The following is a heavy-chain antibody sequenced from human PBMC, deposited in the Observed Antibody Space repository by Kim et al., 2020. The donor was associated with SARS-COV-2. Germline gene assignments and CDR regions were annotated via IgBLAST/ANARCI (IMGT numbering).Heavy chain of an antibody. J-gene: IGHJ4*02. D-gene: IGHD3-16*01. V-gene: IGHV3-11*01. CDR3: AREFIRGGDIDY. Sequence: GSTKYYADSVKGRFTIARENAKNSMYQQMNSLRAEDMAVYYCAREFIRGGDIDYWGQGTLVTVSS. CDR2: GSTK.